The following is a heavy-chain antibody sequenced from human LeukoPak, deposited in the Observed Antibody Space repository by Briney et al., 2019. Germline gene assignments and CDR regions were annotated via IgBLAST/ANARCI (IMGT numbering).Heavy chain of an antibody. CDR1: GGSISSYY. V-gene: IGHV4-59*01. Sequence: SETLSLTCTVSGGSISSYYWSWIRQPPGKGLEWIGYIYYSGSTNYNPSLKSRVTISVDTSKNEFSLKLSSVTAADTAVYYCARDPSGYYALYNWFDPWGQGTLVTVSS. D-gene: IGHD3-22*01. J-gene: IGHJ5*02. CDR2: IYYSGST. CDR3: ARDPSGYYALYNWFDP.